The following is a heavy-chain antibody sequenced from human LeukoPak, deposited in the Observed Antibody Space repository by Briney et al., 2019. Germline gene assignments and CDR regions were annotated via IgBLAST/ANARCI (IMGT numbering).Heavy chain of an antibody. J-gene: IGHJ4*02. D-gene: IGHD3-16*01. Sequence: ASVKVSCKASGYTFTTYGISWVRQAPGQGLEWMGWMNPNSGNTGYAQKFQGRVTITRNTSISTAYMELSSLRSEDTAVYYCARGLGGVASLIYWGQGTLVTVSS. V-gene: IGHV1-8*03. CDR3: ARGLGGVASLIY. CDR2: MNPNSGNT. CDR1: GYTFTTYG.